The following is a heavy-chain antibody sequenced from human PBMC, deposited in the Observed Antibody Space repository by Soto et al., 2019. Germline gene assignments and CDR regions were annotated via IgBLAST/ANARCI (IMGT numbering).Heavy chain of an antibody. CDR3: ARDNQLLLYSIGGNGALDV. Sequence: GGSLRLSCAASGFTFSDYYMSWIRQAPGKGLEWVSYISSSGSTIYYADSVKGRFTISRDNAKNSLYLQMNSLRAEDTAVYYCARDNQLLLYSIGGNGALDVWGKGTTVTVSS. V-gene: IGHV3-11*01. CDR1: GFTFSDYY. D-gene: IGHD2-2*01. CDR2: ISSSGSTI. J-gene: IGHJ6*04.